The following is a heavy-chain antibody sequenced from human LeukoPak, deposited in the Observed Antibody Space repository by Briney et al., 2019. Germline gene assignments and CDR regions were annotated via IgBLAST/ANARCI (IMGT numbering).Heavy chain of an antibody. CDR1: GFTFSSYS. CDR3: TTETGPVGAHAFDI. J-gene: IGHJ3*02. V-gene: IGHV3-21*03. Sequence: GGSLRLSCAASGFTFSSYSMNWVCQAPGKGLEWVSSISSSSSYIYYADSVKGRFTISRDNAKNSLYLQMNSLKTEDTAVYYCTTETGPVGAHAFDIWGQGTMVTVSS. CDR2: ISSSSSYI. D-gene: IGHD1-26*01.